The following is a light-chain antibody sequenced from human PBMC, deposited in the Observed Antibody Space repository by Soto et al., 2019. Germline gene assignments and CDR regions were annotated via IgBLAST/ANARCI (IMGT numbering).Light chain of an antibody. Sequence: QSALTQPPSASGSPGQSVTISCTGTSSDVGKYDYVSWFQHHPGKDPKLIIYEVSKRPSEIPARFSASKSGNTASLIVSGLQPEDEAEYFCSSFADGFNVVFGGGTKLTVL. CDR1: SSDVGKYDY. CDR2: EVS. V-gene: IGLV2-8*01. CDR3: SSFADGFNVV. J-gene: IGLJ2*01.